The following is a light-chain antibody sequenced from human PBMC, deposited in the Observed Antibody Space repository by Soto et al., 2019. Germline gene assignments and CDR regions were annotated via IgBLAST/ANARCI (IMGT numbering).Light chain of an antibody. CDR2: DAS. CDR1: QSVSSY. V-gene: IGKV3-11*01. Sequence: IVWPQFPDTLALSPGERATLACMASQSVSSYLAWYQQKPGQAPRLLIYDASNRATGIPARFSGSGSGTDFTLTISSLEPEDFAVYYCQQRSYWPRTFGQGTKVDIK. CDR3: QQRSYWPRT. J-gene: IGKJ1*01.